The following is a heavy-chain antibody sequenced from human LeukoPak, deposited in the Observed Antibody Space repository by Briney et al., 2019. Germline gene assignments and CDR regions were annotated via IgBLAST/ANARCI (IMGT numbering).Heavy chain of an antibody. V-gene: IGHV4-59*01. CDR2: MHYTGSA. D-gene: IGHD5-18*01. Sequence: SETLSLTCTVSGGSTRPYYWGWIRQPPGKGLEFVGFMHYTGSANYNPSLKSRVSISLDTSKNKFSLNLSSVTDADTAMYCCARGDGEYNYGYYFDSWGQGSLVTVSS. J-gene: IGHJ4*02. CDR1: GGSTRPYY. CDR3: ARGDGEYNYGYYFDS.